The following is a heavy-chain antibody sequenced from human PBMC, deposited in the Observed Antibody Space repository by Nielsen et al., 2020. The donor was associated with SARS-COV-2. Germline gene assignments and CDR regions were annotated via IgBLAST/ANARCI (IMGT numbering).Heavy chain of an antibody. CDR1: GFTFSSYW. V-gene: IGHV3-30*18. CDR2: ISHDGSNN. CDR3: AKEAPYYYYMDV. Sequence: GGSLRLSCAASGFTFSSYWMNWVRQAPGKGLEWMAVISHDGSNNYYADSVKGRFTVSRDNSKNTVYLQMNSLRTEDTAVYYCAKEAPYYYYMDVWGKGTTVTVSS. J-gene: IGHJ6*03.